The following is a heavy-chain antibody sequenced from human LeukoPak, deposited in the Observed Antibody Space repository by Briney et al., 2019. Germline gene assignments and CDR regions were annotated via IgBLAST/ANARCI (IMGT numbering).Heavy chain of an antibody. CDR1: GGSISRGSYY. J-gene: IGHJ4*02. CDR3: ARQTFGALYFDS. V-gene: IGHV4-61*02. Sequence: PSQTLSLTCLVSGGSISRGSYYWNWIRQPAGKGLEWMGRIYNSGSTNYNPSLKSRVTISTDMSRNQFSLNLSSVTAADTAVYYCARQTFGALYFDSWGQGTLVTVSS. D-gene: IGHD3-10*01. CDR2: IYNSGST.